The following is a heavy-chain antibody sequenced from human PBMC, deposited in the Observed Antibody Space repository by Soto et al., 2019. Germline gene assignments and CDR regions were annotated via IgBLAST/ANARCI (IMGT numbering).Heavy chain of an antibody. CDR1: GFTFSSYS. Sequence: EVQLVESGGGLVQPGGSLRLSCAASGFTFSSYSMNWVRQAPGKGLEWVSSISSSSSYRYNADSVKGRFTISRDNAKNSLYLQVNSLRAEDTAVYYCARDEAGANLFDSWGQGTLVTVSS. V-gene: IGHV3-21*01. J-gene: IGHJ4*02. CDR2: ISSSSSYR. CDR3: ARDEAGANLFDS. D-gene: IGHD1-26*01.